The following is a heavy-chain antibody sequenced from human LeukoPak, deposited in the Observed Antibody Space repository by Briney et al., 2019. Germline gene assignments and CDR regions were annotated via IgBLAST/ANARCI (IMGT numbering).Heavy chain of an antibody. V-gene: IGHV4-59*01. D-gene: IGHD5-18*01. Sequence: SETLSLTCTVSGGSISSYYWSWIRQPPGKGLEWIGYIYYSGSTNYNPSLKSRVTISVDTSKNQFSLKLSPVTAADTAVYYCARRGYSYGPGYYYYYMDVWGKGTTVTVS. CDR2: IYYSGST. CDR3: ARRGYSYGPGYYYYYMDV. CDR1: GGSISSYY. J-gene: IGHJ6*03.